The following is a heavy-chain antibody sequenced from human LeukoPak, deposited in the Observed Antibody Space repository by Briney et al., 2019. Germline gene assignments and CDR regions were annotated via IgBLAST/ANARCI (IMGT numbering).Heavy chain of an antibody. CDR3: TTDLQQRTILLWFGGDLPLDV. CDR1: GFTFSNAW. Sequence: GGSLRLSCAASGFTFSNAWMSWVRQAPGKGLEWVGRIKSKTDGGTTDYAAPVKGRSTISRDDSKNTLYLQMNSLKTEDTAVYYCTTDLQQRTILLWFGGDLPLDVWGKGTTVTVSS. V-gene: IGHV3-15*01. J-gene: IGHJ6*04. CDR2: IKSKTDGGTT. D-gene: IGHD3-10*01.